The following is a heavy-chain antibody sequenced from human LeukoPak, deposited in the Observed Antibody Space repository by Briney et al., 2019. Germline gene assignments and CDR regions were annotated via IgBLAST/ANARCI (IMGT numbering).Heavy chain of an antibody. Sequence: SETLSLTCAVYGGSFSGYYWSWIRQPPGKGLEWIGEINHSGSTNYNPSLKSRVTISVDTSKNQFSLKLSSVTAADTAVHYCARTIQPWYSSGWYREAEFDYWGQGTLVTVSS. CDR1: GGSFSGYY. CDR2: INHSGST. D-gene: IGHD6-19*01. CDR3: ARTIQPWYSSGWYREAEFDY. J-gene: IGHJ4*02. V-gene: IGHV4-34*01.